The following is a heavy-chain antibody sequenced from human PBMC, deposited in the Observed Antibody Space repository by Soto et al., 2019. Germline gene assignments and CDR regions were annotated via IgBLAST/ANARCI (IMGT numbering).Heavy chain of an antibody. Sequence: PGGSLRLSCVVSGFTFSNFAMSWVRQAPGKGLEWVSTLTGSSGVTYYADSVKGRFAISRDNSRNTLSLQMNSLTAEDTAVYYCAKGGATYGLLTHDYWGQGTRVTSPQ. V-gene: IGHV3-23*01. D-gene: IGHD3-9*01. J-gene: IGHJ4*02. CDR3: AKGGATYGLLTHDY. CDR1: GFTFSNFA. CDR2: LTGSSGVT.